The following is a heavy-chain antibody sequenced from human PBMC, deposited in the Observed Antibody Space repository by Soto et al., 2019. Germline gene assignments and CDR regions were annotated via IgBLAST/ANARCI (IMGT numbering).Heavy chain of an antibody. J-gene: IGHJ4*02. V-gene: IGHV1-8*01. D-gene: IGHD1-26*01. CDR3: ARGVSAGVDY. CDR1: GYSFTSLD. Sequence: QVQLVQSGAEVREPGASVKVSCKASGYSFTSLDINWLRQTAGQGLEWMGWMEAGTGRTGYAQKFQGRVTMTRDTTINTPYMELTTLTSDDTAFYYCARGVSAGVDYWGQGTLVIVSS. CDR2: MEAGTGRT.